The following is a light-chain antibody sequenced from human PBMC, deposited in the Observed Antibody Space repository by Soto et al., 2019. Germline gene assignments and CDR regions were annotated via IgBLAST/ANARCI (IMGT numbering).Light chain of an antibody. CDR3: ISYTGSSTSYV. V-gene: IGLV2-14*01. Sequence: QSALTQPASVSGSPGQSITISCSGTSSDVGSYDHVAWYQQFPGKTPKLMIYEVSNRPSGVSSRFSGSKSGNTASLTISGFQAEDEADYYCISYTGSSTSYVFGSGTKVAVL. J-gene: IGLJ1*01. CDR1: SSDVGSYDH. CDR2: EVS.